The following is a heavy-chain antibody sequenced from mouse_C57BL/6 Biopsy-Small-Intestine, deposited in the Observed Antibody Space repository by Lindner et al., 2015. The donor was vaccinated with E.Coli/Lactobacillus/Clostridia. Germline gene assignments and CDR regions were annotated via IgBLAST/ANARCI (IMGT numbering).Heavy chain of an antibody. J-gene: IGHJ2*01. CDR2: FYPGSGSI. CDR1: GYTFTEYA. D-gene: IGHD1-1*01. V-gene: IGHV1-62-2*01. Sequence: VQLQESGAELVKPGTSVKLSCKASGYTFTEYAIHWVKQRSGQGLEWIGWFYPGSGSIKYNEKFKDKATLTADKSSSTVYMELSRLTSEDSAVYFCARYEDYYGSSYAMDYWGQGTTLTVSS. CDR3: ARYEDYYGSSYAMDY.